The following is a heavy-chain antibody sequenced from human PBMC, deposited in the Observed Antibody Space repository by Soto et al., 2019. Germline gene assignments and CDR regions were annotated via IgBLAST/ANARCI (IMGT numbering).Heavy chain of an antibody. CDR1: GFTFSSYA. CDR2: ISGSGGST. D-gene: IGHD2-2*01. CDR3: AKVTGQSVAVPAALYYYCGMDV. Sequence: EVQLLESGGGLVQPGGSLRLSCAASGFTFSSYAMSWVRQAPGKGLEWVSAISGSGGSTYYADSVKGRFTISRDNSKNTLYLQMTSLRAEDTAVYYCAKVTGQSVAVPAALYYYCGMDVWGQGTTVTVSS. V-gene: IGHV3-23*01. J-gene: IGHJ6*02.